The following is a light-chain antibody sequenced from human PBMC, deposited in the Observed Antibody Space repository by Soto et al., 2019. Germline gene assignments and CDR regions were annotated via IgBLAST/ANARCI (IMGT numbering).Light chain of an antibody. J-gene: IGLJ1*01. Sequence: QSALTQPPSASGSPGQSVTISCTGTSSDIGGYRYVSWYQQHLGRAPRLMIYEVSKRPSGVPDRFSGSKSGNTASLTVSGLQAEDEAAYYCGSYAGSNTWVFGTGTKVTVL. CDR1: SSDIGGYRY. CDR2: EVS. CDR3: GSYAGSNTWV. V-gene: IGLV2-8*01.